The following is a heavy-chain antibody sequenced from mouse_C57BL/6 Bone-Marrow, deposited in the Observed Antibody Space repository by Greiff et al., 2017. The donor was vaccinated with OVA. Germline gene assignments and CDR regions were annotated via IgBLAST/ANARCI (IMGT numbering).Heavy chain of an antibody. J-gene: IGHJ3*01. CDR2: IDPSDSET. CDR3: ARHYGNWAWFAY. Sequence: QVQLQQPGAELVRPGSSVKLSCKASGYTFTSYWMHWVKQRPIQGLEWIGNIDPSDSETHYNQKFKDKATLTVDKSSSTAYMQLSSLTSEDSAVYYCARHYGNWAWFAYWGQGTLVTVSA. V-gene: IGHV1-52*01. CDR1: GYTFTSYW. D-gene: IGHD2-1*01.